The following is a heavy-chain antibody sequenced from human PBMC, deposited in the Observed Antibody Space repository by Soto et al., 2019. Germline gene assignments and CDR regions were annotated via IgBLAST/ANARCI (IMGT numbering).Heavy chain of an antibody. V-gene: IGHV1-8*01. CDR1: GYTFTSYD. CDR3: AKDGDLIAARPAYYFDY. Sequence: ASVKVSCKASGYTFTSYDINWVRQATGQGLEWMGWMNPNSGNTGYAQKFQGRVTMTRNTSISTAYMGLSSLRSEDTAVYYCAKDGDLIAARPAYYFDYWGQGTLVTVSS. CDR2: MNPNSGNT. J-gene: IGHJ4*02. D-gene: IGHD6-6*01.